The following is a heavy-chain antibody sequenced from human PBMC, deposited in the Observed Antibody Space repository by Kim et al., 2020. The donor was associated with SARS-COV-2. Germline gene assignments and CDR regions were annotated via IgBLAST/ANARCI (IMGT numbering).Heavy chain of an antibody. J-gene: IGHJ4*02. D-gene: IGHD4-17*01. Sequence: NPALKSRVTISGDTYKNQFSLKLSSVTAADTAVYYCARHRGHYGDYDLDYWGQGTLVTVSS. CDR3: ARHRGHYGDYDLDY. V-gene: IGHV4-59*08.